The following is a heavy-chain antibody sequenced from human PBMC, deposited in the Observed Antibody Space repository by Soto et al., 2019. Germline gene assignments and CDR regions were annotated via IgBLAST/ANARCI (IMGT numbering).Heavy chain of an antibody. Sequence: QVQLVQSGAEVKKPGSSVKVSCKASGGTFSSYAISWVRQAPGQGLEWMGGIIPIFGTANYAQKFQGRVTITADESPSTDYMELSSLRSEDTAVYYCARDPVDSSSSHYYYYGMDVWGQGTTVTVSS. D-gene: IGHD6-6*01. CDR3: ARDPVDSSSSHYYYYGMDV. CDR1: GGTFSSYA. CDR2: IIPIFGTA. V-gene: IGHV1-69*12. J-gene: IGHJ6*02.